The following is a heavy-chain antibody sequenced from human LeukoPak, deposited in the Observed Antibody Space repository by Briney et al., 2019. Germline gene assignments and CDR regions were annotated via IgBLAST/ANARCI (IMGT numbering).Heavy chain of an antibody. CDR2: IYTSGST. J-gene: IGHJ6*03. Sequence: SETLSLTCTVSGDSISSYYWSWIRQPPGKGLEWIGYIYTSGSTNYNPSLKSRVTISVDTSKNQFSLKLSSVTAADTAVYYCARSRYYYDLYYYYYMDVWGKGTTVTVSS. V-gene: IGHV4-4*09. CDR3: ARSRYYYDLYYYYYMDV. CDR1: GDSISSYY. D-gene: IGHD3-22*01.